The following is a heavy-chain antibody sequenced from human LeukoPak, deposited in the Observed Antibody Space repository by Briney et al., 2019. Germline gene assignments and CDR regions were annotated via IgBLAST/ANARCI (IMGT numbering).Heavy chain of an antibody. CDR3: ARGWLSTHFDY. D-gene: IGHD3-9*01. CDR2: IYYSGST. V-gene: IGHV4-59*01. Sequence: SETLSLTCTVSGGSISRYHWSWIRQPPGKGLEWIGYIYYSGSTNYNPSLKGRVTISVDTSKNQFSLKLSSVTAADTAVYYCARGWLSTHFDYWGQGTLVTVSS. CDR1: GGSISRYH. J-gene: IGHJ4*02.